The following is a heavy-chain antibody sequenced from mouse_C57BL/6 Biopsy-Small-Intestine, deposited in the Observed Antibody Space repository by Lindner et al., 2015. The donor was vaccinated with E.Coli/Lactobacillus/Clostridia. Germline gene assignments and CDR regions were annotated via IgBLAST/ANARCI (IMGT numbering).Heavy chain of an antibody. V-gene: IGHV1-84*02. CDR2: ITAGNGDT. CDR3: ARAVRPNCLVY. Sequence: SVKVSCKASGYTFTTYGIHWVRQAPGQRLEWMGWITAGNGDTKYSQKLQGRVTITRDTSASTAYMELRSLRSEDTAVYYCARAVRPNCLVYWGQGTLVTVSS. CDR1: GYTFTTYG. J-gene: IGHJ4*01. D-gene: IGHD4-1*01.